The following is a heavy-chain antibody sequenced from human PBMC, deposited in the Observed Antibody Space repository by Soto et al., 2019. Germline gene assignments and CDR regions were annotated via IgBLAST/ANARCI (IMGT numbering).Heavy chain of an antibody. V-gene: IGHV1-18*01. CDR2: ISAYNGNT. D-gene: IGHD4-17*01. J-gene: IGHJ6*03. CDR1: GYTFTSYG. CDR3: ASGTVTTKDYYYYYYMDV. Sequence: QVQLVQSGAEVKKPGASVKVSCKASGYTFTSYGISWVRQAPGQGLEWMGWISAYNGNTNYAQKLQGRVTMTTDKSTSTAYMELRSLRSDDTAVYYCASGTVTTKDYYYYYYMDVWGKGTTVTVSS.